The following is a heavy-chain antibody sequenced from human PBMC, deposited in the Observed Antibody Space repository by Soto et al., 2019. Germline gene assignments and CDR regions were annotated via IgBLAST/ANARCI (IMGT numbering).Heavy chain of an antibody. CDR1: GGSISSYY. CDR3: ARPTYNSGSPFDY. V-gene: IGHV4-59*01. J-gene: IGHJ4*02. D-gene: IGHD1-20*01. CDR2: IYYSGST. Sequence: SETLSLTCTVSGGSISSYYWSWIRQPPGKGLEWIGYIYYSGSTNYNPSLKSRVTISVDTSKNQFSLKLSSVTAADTAEYYCARPTYNSGSPFDYWGQGTLVTVSS.